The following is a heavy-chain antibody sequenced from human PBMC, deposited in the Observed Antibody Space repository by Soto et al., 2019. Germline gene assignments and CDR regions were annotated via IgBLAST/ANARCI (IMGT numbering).Heavy chain of an antibody. CDR3: ARFRFQWLVRGWFDP. CDR1: GFTFSSYG. D-gene: IGHD6-19*01. V-gene: IGHV3-33*01. J-gene: IGHJ5*02. Sequence: QVQLVESGGGVVQPGRSLRLSCAASGFTFSSYGMHWVRQAPGKGLEWVAVIWYDGSNKYYADSVKGRFTISRDNSKNTLYLQMNSLRAEGTAVYYCARFRFQWLVRGWFDPWGQGTLVTVSS. CDR2: IWYDGSNK.